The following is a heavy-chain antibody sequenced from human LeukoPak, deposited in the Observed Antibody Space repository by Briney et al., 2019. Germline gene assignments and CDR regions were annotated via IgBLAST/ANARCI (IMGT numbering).Heavy chain of an antibody. CDR2: INSDGSST. V-gene: IGHV3-74*01. CDR1: GFTFSSYW. CDR3: ASPYYYDSSGYWYDAFDI. Sequence: SGGSLRLSCAASGFTFSSYWMHWVRQAPGKGLVWVSRINSDGSSTSYADSVKGRFTISRDNAKNTLYLQMNSLRAEDTAVYYCASPYYYDSSGYWYDAFDIWGQGTMVTVSS. J-gene: IGHJ3*02. D-gene: IGHD3-22*01.